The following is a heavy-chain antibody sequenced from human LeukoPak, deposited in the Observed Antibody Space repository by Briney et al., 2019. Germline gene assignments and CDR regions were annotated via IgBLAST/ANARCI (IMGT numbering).Heavy chain of an antibody. Sequence: GGSLRLSCAASGFTFSSYSMNWVRQAPGKGLGWVSSINSDSSLMFYAESVKGRFTISRDNARNSLYLQMNSLRAEDTAVYYCIRDLFDDYSLDYWGQGALVTVPS. CDR3: IRDLFDDYSLDY. CDR1: GFTFSSYS. V-gene: IGHV3-21*01. J-gene: IGHJ4*02. CDR2: INSDSSLM. D-gene: IGHD3-16*01.